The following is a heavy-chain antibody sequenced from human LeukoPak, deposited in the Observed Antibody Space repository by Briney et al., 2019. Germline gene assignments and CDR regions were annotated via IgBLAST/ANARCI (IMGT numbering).Heavy chain of an antibody. J-gene: IGHJ4*02. D-gene: IGHD6-19*01. CDR2: ISSSSSYI. Sequence: GGSLRLSCAASGFTFSSYSMNWVRQAPGTGLEGVSSISSSSSYIYYADSVKRRFTISRDNAKNSLYLQMNSLRAEDTAVYYCTNGGHSSGWYAFDYWGQGTLVTVSS. V-gene: IGHV3-21*01. CDR1: GFTFSSYS. CDR3: TNGGHSSGWYAFDY.